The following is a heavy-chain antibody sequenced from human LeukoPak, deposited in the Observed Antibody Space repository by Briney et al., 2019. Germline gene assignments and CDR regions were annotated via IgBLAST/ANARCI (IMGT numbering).Heavy chain of an antibody. J-gene: IGHJ3*02. V-gene: IGHV3-23*01. CDR3: AKEARYYYDSSGSATHDAFDI. CDR2: ISDSGGST. CDR1: GFTFRSYG. Sequence: GGSLRLSCAASGFTFRSYGMSWVRQAPGKGLEGVSSISDSGGSTYYADSVKGRFTISRDNSKNTLYLQMSSLRAEDTAVYYCAKEARYYYDSSGSATHDAFDIWGQGTMVTVSS. D-gene: IGHD3-22*01.